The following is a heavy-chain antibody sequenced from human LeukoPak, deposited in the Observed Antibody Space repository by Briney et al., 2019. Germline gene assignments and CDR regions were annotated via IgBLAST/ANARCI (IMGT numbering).Heavy chain of an antibody. J-gene: IGHJ5*02. CDR1: GGIFTNYI. V-gene: IGHV1-69*13. CDR3: ARDWGLIGSTDWGGHENWFDP. Sequence: ASVKVSCKASGGIFTNYIISWVRQAPGQGLEWMGGIIPVTGTTNYAQKSQDRVTITADESTTTAYMELSSLRSEDTAVYYCARDWGLIGSTDWGGHENWFDPWGQGTLVTVSS. CDR2: IIPVTGTT. D-gene: IGHD1-7*01.